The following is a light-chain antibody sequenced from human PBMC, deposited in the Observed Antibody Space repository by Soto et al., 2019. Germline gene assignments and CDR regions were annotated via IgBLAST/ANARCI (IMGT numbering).Light chain of an antibody. Sequence: QSALTQHDTTCGCPGPTISIWCTGYIGDVGGYDYVSWYQQLPGKAPKLMISEVSPRPSVVSNRFSGSKPRNTASLTISAVQAEDQLDYYSGSYIAGGTILGTG. V-gene: IGLV2-14*01. CDR2: EVS. J-gene: IGLJ1*01. CDR3: GSYIAGGTI. CDR1: IGDVGGYDY.